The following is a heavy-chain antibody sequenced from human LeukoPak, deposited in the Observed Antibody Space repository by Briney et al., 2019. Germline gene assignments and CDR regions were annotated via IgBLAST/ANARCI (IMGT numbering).Heavy chain of an antibody. CDR2: IYYSGST. CDR1: GGSISSYY. J-gene: IGHJ4*02. V-gene: IGHV4-59*12. CDR3: VRYSSSPTHPIDY. Sequence: SETLSLTCTVSGGSISSYYWSWIRQPPGKGLEWIGSIYYSGSTYYNPSLKSRVTISVDTSKNQFSLKLSSVTAADTAVYYCVRYSSSPTHPIDYWGQGTLVTVPS. D-gene: IGHD6-6*01.